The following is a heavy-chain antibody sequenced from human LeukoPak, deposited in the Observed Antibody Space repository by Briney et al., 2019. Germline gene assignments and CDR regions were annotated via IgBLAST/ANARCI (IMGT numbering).Heavy chain of an antibody. CDR3: ARESYDYYDSSGRAYYFDY. D-gene: IGHD3-22*01. CDR2: TYYRSKWYN. J-gene: IGHJ4*02. CDR1: GDSVSSNSAA. V-gene: IGHV6-1*01. Sequence: SQTLSLTCAISGDSVSSNSAAWNWIRQSPSRGFEWLGRTYYRSKWYNDYAVSVNSRTTISPDTSKNQFSLQLHSVTPEDTAVYYCARESYDYYDSSGRAYYFDYWGQGTLVTVSS.